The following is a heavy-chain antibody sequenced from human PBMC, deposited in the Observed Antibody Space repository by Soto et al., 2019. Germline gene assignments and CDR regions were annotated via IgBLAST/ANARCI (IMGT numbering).Heavy chain of an antibody. D-gene: IGHD3-3*01. V-gene: IGHV4-34*01. J-gene: IGHJ6*03. CDR3: ARTDDFWSGYSPFYYYFMDV. CDR1: GGSFSGYY. CDR2: INHSGST. Sequence: SETLSLTCAVYGGSFSGYYWSWIRQPPGKGLEWIGEINHSGSTNYNPSLKSRVTISVDTSKNQFSLKLSSVTAADTAVYYCARTDDFWSGYSPFYYYFMDVWGKGTTVTVSS.